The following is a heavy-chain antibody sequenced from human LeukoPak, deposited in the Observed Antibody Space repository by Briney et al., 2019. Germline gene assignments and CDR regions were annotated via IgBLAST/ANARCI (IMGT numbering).Heavy chain of an antibody. CDR1: GFTFSRYW. J-gene: IGHJ4*02. D-gene: IGHD4-17*01. V-gene: IGHV3-74*01. CDR2: IRSDGSTT. Sequence: GGSLRLSCAASGFTFSRYWMHWVRQAPGKGLVWVSFIRSDGSTTYADSVKGRFTISRDNAKNSLYLQMNSLRAEDTALYYCARDLGMTDGDYVSYFDYWGQGTLVTVSS. CDR3: ARDLGMTDGDYVSYFDY.